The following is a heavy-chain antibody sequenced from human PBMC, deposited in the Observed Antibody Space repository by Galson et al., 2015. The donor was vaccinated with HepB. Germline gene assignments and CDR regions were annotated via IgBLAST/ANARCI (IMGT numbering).Heavy chain of an antibody. Sequence: SLRLSCAASGFTFSSYAMHWVRQAPGKGLEWVAVISYDGSNKYYADSVKGRFTISRDNSKNTLYLQMNSLRAEDTAVYYCAREGDSRGVDAFDIWGQGTMVTVSS. D-gene: IGHD6-13*01. CDR2: ISYDGSNK. CDR3: AREGDSRGVDAFDI. J-gene: IGHJ3*02. CDR1: GFTFSSYA. V-gene: IGHV3-30*04.